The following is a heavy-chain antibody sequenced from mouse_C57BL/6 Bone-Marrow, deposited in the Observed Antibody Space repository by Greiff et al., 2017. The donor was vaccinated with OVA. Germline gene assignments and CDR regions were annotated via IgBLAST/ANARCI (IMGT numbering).Heavy chain of an antibody. Sequence: EVQLQQSGTVLARPGASVKMSCKTSGYTFTSYWMHWVKERPGQGLEWIGAIYPGNSDTSYNQKFKGKAKLTAVTSASTAYMELSSLTNEDSAVYYCTREEDGIYVEDYWGQGTTLTVSS. CDR2: IYPGNSDT. CDR3: TREEDGIYVEDY. CDR1: GYTFTSYW. V-gene: IGHV1-5*01. J-gene: IGHJ2*01. D-gene: IGHD2-1*01.